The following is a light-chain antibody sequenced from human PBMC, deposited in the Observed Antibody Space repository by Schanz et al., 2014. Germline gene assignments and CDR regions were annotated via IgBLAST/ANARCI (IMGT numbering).Light chain of an antibody. V-gene: IGLV1-44*01. Sequence: QSVLTQPPSASGTPGQRVTISCSGTSSNIGNNNVDWYQQLPGAAPKLLISTNNHRPSGVPDRFSGSKSGTSASLAIGGLQSEDEADYYCATWDDSLNSFYVFGTGTKLTVL. CDR2: TNN. J-gene: IGLJ1*01. CDR1: SSNIGNNN. CDR3: ATWDDSLNSFYV.